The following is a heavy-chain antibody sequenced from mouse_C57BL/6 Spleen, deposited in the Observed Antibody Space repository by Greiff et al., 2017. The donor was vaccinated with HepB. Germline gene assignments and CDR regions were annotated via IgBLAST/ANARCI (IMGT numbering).Heavy chain of an antibody. Sequence: EVQGVESGGGLVQPGGSLKLSCAASGFTFSDYYMYWVRQTPEKRLEWVAYISNGGGSTYYPDTVKGRFTISRDNAKNTLYLQMSRLKSEDTAMYYCARPSSGYFDYWGQGTTLTVSS. CDR1: GFTFSDYY. CDR3: ARPSSGYFDY. V-gene: IGHV5-12*01. J-gene: IGHJ2*01. D-gene: IGHD3-2*02. CDR2: ISNGGGST.